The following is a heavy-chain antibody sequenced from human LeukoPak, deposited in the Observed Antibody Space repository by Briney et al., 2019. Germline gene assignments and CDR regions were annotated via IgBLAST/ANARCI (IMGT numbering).Heavy chain of an antibody. J-gene: IGHJ4*02. CDR1: AYTFTIYG. CDR2: ISTYSGST. V-gene: IGHV1-18*01. D-gene: IGHD3-9*01. CDR3: ARYVDWNLDY. Sequence: GASVTVSLTASAYTFTIYGISWVRQAPGQGVEWMGWISTYSGSTNYAQKFRGTVTMPTDPSTSTAYIELRSLRSDDTGVYYCARYVDWNLDYWGQGTLVTVSS.